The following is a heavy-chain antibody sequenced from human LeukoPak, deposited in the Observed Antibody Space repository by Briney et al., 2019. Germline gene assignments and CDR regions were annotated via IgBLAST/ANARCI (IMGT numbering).Heavy chain of an antibody. V-gene: IGHV3-66*01. CDR3: VRDIVPYSSNWYYFDY. CDR1: GITVSRNY. CDR2: IYSGGDT. D-gene: IGHD6-13*01. Sequence: GGSLRLSCAASGITVSRNYMSWVRQTPGKGLEWVSIIYSGGDTYYADSVKGRFTISRDNSKNTLYLQMNSLRAEDTAVYYCVRDIVPYSSNWYYFDYWGQGTLVTVSS. J-gene: IGHJ4*02.